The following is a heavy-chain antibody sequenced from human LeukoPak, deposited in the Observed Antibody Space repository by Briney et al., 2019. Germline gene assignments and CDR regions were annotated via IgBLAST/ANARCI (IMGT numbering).Heavy chain of an antibody. J-gene: IGHJ1*01. CDR1: GFTFSSYG. Sequence: GGSLRLSCAASGFTFSSYGMHWVRQAPVKGLEWVAFIRYDGSNKYYADSVKGRFTISRDNSKNTLYLQMNSLRAEDTAVYYCAKDLFWDSSSWPEYFQHWGQGTLVTVSS. D-gene: IGHD6-13*01. CDR2: IRYDGSNK. V-gene: IGHV3-30*02. CDR3: AKDLFWDSSSWPEYFQH.